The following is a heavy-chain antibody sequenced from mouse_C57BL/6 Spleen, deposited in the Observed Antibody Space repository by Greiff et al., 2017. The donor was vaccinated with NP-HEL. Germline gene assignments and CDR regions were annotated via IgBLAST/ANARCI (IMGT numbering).Heavy chain of an antibody. D-gene: IGHD3-3*01. J-gene: IGHJ2*01. V-gene: IGHV1-80*01. CDR1: GYAFSSYW. CDR2: IYPGDGDT. Sequence: VQLQQSGAELVKPGASVKISCKASGYAFSSYWMNWVKQRPGKGLEWIGKIYPGDGDTNYNGKFKGKATLTADKSSSTAYMQLSSLTSEDSAVYFCARRRALGYFDYWGQGTTLTVSS. CDR3: ARRRALGYFDY.